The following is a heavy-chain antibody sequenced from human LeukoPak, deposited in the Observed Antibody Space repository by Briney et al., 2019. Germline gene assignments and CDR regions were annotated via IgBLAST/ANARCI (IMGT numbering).Heavy chain of an antibody. Sequence: ASVKVSCKASGYTFTGYYMHWVRQAPGRGLEWMGWINPNSGGTNYAQKFQGRVTMTRDTSISTAYMELSRLRSDDTAVYYCARAKSIFGVANDAFGIWGQGTMVTVSS. CDR3: ARAKSIFGVANDAFGI. D-gene: IGHD3-3*01. CDR1: GYTFTGYY. V-gene: IGHV1-2*02. CDR2: INPNSGGT. J-gene: IGHJ3*02.